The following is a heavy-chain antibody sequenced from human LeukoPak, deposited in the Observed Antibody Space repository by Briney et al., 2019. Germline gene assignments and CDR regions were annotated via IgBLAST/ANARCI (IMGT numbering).Heavy chain of an antibody. Sequence: PGGSLRLSCAASGFTFSSYSMNWVRQAPGKGLEWVSSISSSSSYIYYADSVKGRFTISRDNTKNSLYLQMNSLRAEDTAVYYRARAGGYGDPNYYGMDVWGQGTTVTVSS. CDR3: ARAGGYGDPNYYGMDV. CDR1: GFTFSSYS. J-gene: IGHJ6*02. V-gene: IGHV3-21*01. CDR2: ISSSSSYI. D-gene: IGHD4-17*01.